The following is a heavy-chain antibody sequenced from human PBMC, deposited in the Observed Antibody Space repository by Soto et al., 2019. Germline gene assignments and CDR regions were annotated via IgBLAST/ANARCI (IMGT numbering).Heavy chain of an antibody. CDR2: ISYDGSNK. V-gene: IGHV3-30*18. CDR1: GFTFSSYG. J-gene: IGHJ3*02. Sequence: GGSLRLSCAASGFTFSSYGMHWVRQAPGKGLEWVAVISYDGSNKYYADSVKGRFTISRDNSKNTLYLQMNSLRAEDTAVYYCAKYSPLPGAFDIWGQGTMVTVSS. D-gene: IGHD2-21*01. CDR3: AKYSPLPGAFDI.